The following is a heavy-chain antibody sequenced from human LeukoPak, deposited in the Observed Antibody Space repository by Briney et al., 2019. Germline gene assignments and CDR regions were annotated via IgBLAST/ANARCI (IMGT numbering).Heavy chain of an antibody. CDR2: INPNSGGT. CDR3: ARDSGEAGSRDAFDI. V-gene: IGHV1-2*04. CDR1: GHTFTGYY. Sequence: GASVKVSCKASGHTFTGYYMHWVRQAPGQGLEWMGRINPNSGGTNYAQKFQGWVTMTRDTSISTAYMELSGLRSDDTAVYYCARDSGEAGSRDAFDIWSQGTMVTVSS. J-gene: IGHJ3*02. D-gene: IGHD6-19*01.